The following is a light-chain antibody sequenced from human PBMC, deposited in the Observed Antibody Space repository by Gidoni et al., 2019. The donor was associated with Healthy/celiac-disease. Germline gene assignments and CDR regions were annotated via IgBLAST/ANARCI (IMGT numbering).Light chain of an antibody. CDR2: GAS. CDR3: QQYGSSPT. Sequence: IALTQSPGTLSLSPGERATLSCRASQSVSSSYLAWYQQKPGQAPSLLIYGASSRATGIPDRFSGSGSGTDFTLTISRLEPEDFAVYYCQQYGSSPTFGPGTKVDIK. V-gene: IGKV3-20*01. CDR1: QSVSSSY. J-gene: IGKJ3*01.